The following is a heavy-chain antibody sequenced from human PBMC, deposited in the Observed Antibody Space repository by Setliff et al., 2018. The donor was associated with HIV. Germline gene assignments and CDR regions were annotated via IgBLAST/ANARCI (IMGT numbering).Heavy chain of an antibody. D-gene: IGHD3-3*01. CDR1: GFTFSDFW. CDR2: ISPEGNKK. Sequence: GGSLRLSCAASGFTFSDFWMYWVRQAPGKGLEWVANISPEGNKKYYVGSVKGRFTSSRDNAKSSLFLQMSGLRPEDTAVYYCARVLLITNAVYGVVSNQCDPWGQGTLVTVSS. CDR3: ARVLLITNAVYGVVSNQCDP. V-gene: IGHV3-7*03. J-gene: IGHJ5*02.